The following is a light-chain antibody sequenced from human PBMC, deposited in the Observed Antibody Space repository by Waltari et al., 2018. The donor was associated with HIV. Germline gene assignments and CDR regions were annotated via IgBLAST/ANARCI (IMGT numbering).Light chain of an antibody. V-gene: IGLV1-44*01. CDR2: TDN. J-gene: IGLJ3*02. CDR3: STWDDGLDGPV. CDR1: SSNIASNT. Sequence: QSVLTPPPSASGTPGQRVSLHCSASSSNIASNTVNWYQQPPGTAPKLPRYTDNQRPSGVPDRFSGAKSDTSASLAISGLQSEDEADDYCSTWDDGLDGPVFGGGTKLTVL.